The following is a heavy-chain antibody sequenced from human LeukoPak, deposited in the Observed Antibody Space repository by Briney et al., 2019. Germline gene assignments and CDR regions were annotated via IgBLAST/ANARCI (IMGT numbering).Heavy chain of an antibody. J-gene: IGHJ4*02. CDR2: IKQDGSEG. Sequence: PGGSLRLSCAASKFFFHGYWMSWVRQAPGKGLEWVANIKQDGSEGYYMDSVKGRYTISRDNAKNLLFLQMYSLRPDDTAVYYCARLNFWSNSYAAPFDSWGQGSLVTVSS. V-gene: IGHV3-7*01. D-gene: IGHD3-16*01. CDR1: KFFFHGYW. CDR3: ARLNFWSNSYAAPFDS.